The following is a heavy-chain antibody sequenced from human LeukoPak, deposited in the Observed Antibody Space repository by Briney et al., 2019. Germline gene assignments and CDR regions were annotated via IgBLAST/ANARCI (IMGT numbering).Heavy chain of an antibody. D-gene: IGHD1/OR15-1a*01. J-gene: IGHJ5*02. Sequence: SETLSLTCTASGGSISSSSYYWGWIRQPPGKGLEWIGSIYYSGSTYYNPSLKSRVTISVDTSKNQFSLKLSSVTAADTAVYYCARHVVSGRTMNWFDPWAREPWSPSPQ. V-gene: IGHV4-39*01. CDR2: IYYSGST. CDR3: ARHVVSGRTMNWFDP. CDR1: GGSISSSSYY.